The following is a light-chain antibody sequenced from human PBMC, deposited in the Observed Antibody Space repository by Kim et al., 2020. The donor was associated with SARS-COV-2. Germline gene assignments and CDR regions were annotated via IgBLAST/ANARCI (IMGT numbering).Light chain of an antibody. CDR1: LSVAHQ. CDR3: HQYNSAPPLT. Sequence: CPGESATLSCRASLSVAHQLSWYQQKPGQAPRTLIYDASNRAIGIPDKFSGSGSGTDFTLTISRLEPEDSALYYCHQYNSAPPLTFGGGTKVDIK. V-gene: IGKV3-20*01. CDR2: DAS. J-gene: IGKJ4*01.